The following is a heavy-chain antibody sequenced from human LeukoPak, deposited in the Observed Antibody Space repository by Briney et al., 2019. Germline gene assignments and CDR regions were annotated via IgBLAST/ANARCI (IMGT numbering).Heavy chain of an antibody. CDR2: IIPILGIA. CDR3: ASIAAADHSFDY. J-gene: IGHJ4*02. V-gene: IGHV1-69*04. Sequence: SVKVSCKASGGTFSSYAISWVRQAPGQGLEWMGWIIPILGIANYAQKFQGRVTITADKSTSTAYMELSSLRSEDTAVYYCASIAAADHSFDYWGQGTLVTVSS. D-gene: IGHD6-13*01. CDR1: GGTFSSYA.